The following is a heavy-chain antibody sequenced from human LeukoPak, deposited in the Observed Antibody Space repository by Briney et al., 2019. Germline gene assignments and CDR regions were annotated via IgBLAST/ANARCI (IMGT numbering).Heavy chain of an antibody. J-gene: IGHJ5*02. D-gene: IGHD2-21*01. CDR1: GGSISSYY. CDR2: IYYSGST. CDR3: ARDRGGYCGGDCWYNWFDP. V-gene: IGHV4-59*01. Sequence: SETLSLTCTVSGGSISSYYWSWIRQPPGKGLEWIGYIYYSGSTNYNPSLKSRVTISVDTSKNQFSLKLSSVTAADTAVYYCARDRGGYCGGDCWYNWFDPWGQGTLVTVSS.